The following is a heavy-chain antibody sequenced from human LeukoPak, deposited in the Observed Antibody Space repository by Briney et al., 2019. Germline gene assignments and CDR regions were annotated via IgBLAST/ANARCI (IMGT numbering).Heavy chain of an antibody. V-gene: IGHV1-46*01. Sequence: ASVKVSCKTSGYTFTSYYMQWVRQAPGQGPEWMGIINPTGGTTSYAQKIQGRVTMTRDTSTSTVYMELSSLRSEDTALYYCARTSPAYCGGDCYLDYWGQGTLVTVSS. J-gene: IGHJ4*02. D-gene: IGHD2-21*02. CDR3: ARTSPAYCGGDCYLDY. CDR2: INPTGGTT. CDR1: GYTFTSYY.